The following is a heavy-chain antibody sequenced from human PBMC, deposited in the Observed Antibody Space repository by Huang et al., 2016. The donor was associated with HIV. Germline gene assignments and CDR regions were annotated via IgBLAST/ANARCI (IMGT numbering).Heavy chain of an antibody. Sequence: QVQLVQWGAGLLKPSETLSLSCAVYGVSLSGCYGTWIRQPPGKGLEWIGEIDRSGTTNYHPSLKSGFLIAIDTSKNRFSLQRNSVTPAATAVYYCARGNVGPSRSAAPSFDPWGQGVLVTVSS. CDR2: IDRSGTT. V-gene: IGHV4-34*01. J-gene: IGHJ5*02. CDR1: GVSLSGCY. CDR3: ARGNVGPSRSAAPSFDP. D-gene: IGHD1-26*01.